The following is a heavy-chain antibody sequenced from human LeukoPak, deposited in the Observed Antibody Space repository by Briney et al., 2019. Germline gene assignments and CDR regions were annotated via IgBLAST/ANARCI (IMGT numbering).Heavy chain of an antibody. CDR2: IWYDGSNE. V-gene: IGHV3-33*01. CDR3: ARGRGGDYGGNSGHFDY. Sequence: HPGESLRLSCAASGFTFSHYGMHWVRQAPGKGLEWVAVIWYDGSNEYYADSVKGQFTISRDNSKNTLYLQMDSLRAEDTAVYYCARGRGGDYGGNSGHFDYWGQGTLVTVSS. J-gene: IGHJ4*02. CDR1: GFTFSHYG. D-gene: IGHD4-23*01.